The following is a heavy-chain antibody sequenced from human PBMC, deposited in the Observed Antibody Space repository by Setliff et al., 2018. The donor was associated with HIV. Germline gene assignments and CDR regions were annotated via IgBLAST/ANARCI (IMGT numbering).Heavy chain of an antibody. Sequence: GGSLRLSCAASGFTFSNFAINWVRQAPGKGLEWVSTISGRGTNTYYADSVKGRFTISRDNSKNTLSLQLNSLTAEDSAVYYCAKTTPSSIRSPYYYYMDVWGKGTTVTVSS. J-gene: IGHJ6*03. CDR1: GFTFSNFA. D-gene: IGHD6-13*01. CDR2: ISGRGTNT. V-gene: IGHV3-23*01. CDR3: AKTTPSSIRSPYYYYMDV.